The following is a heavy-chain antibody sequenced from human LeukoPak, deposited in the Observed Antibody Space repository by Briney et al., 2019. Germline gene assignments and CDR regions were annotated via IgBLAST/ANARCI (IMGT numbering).Heavy chain of an antibody. D-gene: IGHD1-1*01. J-gene: IGHJ3*02. V-gene: IGHV1-18*01. CDR1: GYTFTSYG. CDR2: ISAYNGNT. Sequence: ASVKVSCKASGYTFTSYGISWVRQAPGQGLEWMGWISAYNGNTNYAQKLQGRVTMTTNTSTSTAYMELRSLRSDDTAVYYCARSHAFIAQKGTVDAFDIWGQGTMVTVSS. CDR3: ARSHAFIAQKGTVDAFDI.